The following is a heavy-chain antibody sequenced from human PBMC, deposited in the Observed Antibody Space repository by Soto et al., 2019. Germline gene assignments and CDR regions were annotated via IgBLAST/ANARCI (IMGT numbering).Heavy chain of an antibody. CDR2: INPNSGGGT. J-gene: IGHJ4*02. Sequence: QVQLVQSGAGVKKPGASVKLSCKASGFTFIGHYIHWVRQAPGQGLEWVEWINPNSGGGTVYAQKFQGRVTMTADTSTSIASMDLTSLRGDDTAVYYCAGSRTGALDYWGPGALVTVSS. CDR3: AGSRTGALDY. D-gene: IGHD7-27*01. CDR1: GFTFIGHY. V-gene: IGHV1-2*02.